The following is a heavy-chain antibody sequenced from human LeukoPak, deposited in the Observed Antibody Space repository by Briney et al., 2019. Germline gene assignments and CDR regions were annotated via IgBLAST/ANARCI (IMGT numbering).Heavy chain of an antibody. CDR2: ISYSGST. CDR3: TRENTAFDY. Sequence: SETLSLTCNVPGGSISSSTYSWDWIRQPPGKGLEWIGSISYSGSTYYNPSLKSRVTISLDTSKNQFSLKLSSVTAADTAVYYCTRENTAFDYWGQGTLVTVSS. V-gene: IGHV4-39*07. CDR1: GGSISSSTYS. D-gene: IGHD2/OR15-2a*01. J-gene: IGHJ4*02.